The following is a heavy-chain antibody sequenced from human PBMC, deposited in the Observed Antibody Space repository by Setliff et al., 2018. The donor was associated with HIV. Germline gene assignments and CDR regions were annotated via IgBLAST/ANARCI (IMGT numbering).Heavy chain of an antibody. J-gene: IGHJ3*02. CDR1: GYTLTELS. CDR2: SDPEDGNK. CDR3: ASVEMATISAFDI. Sequence: GASVKVSCKVSGYTLTELSMHWVRQAPGKGLEWMGGSDPEDGNKMYAQKLQGRVTMTADESTSTAYMELSSLRSEDTAVYYCASVEMATISAFDIWGQGTMVTVSS. V-gene: IGHV1-24*01. D-gene: IGHD5-12*01.